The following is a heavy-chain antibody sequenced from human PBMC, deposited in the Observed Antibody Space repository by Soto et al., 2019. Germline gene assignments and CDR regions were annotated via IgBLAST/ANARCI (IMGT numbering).Heavy chain of an antibody. CDR3: AREDSIIIPAVSDF. V-gene: IGHV3-21*01. CDR2: VSKSDYT. J-gene: IGHJ4*02. CDR1: GFTFSSYW. Sequence: SLRLSCAASGFTFSSYWMSWVRQAPGKGLEWVSSVSKSDYTYYSDSVKGRFTISRDNAKNSVSLQMNTLRAEDTAVYYCAREDSIIIPAVSDFWGQGTLVTVSS. D-gene: IGHD2-2*01.